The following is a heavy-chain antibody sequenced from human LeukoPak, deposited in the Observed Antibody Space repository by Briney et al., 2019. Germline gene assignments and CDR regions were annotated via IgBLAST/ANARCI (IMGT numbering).Heavy chain of an antibody. CDR3: ANVRGNYFDY. D-gene: IGHD3-10*01. V-gene: IGHV3-23*01. J-gene: IGHJ4*02. CDR2: LSGRDGNT. CDR1: GFTFNNYA. Sequence: GGSLRLSCAASGFTFNNYAMSWVRQAPGKGLEWVSSLSGRDGNTYYADSVKGRFTISRDNSKNTLYLQMNSLRAEDTAVYYCANVRGNYFDYWGQGTLVTVSS.